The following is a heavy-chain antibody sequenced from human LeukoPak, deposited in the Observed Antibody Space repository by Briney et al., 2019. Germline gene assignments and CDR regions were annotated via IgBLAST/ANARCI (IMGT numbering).Heavy chain of an antibody. J-gene: IGHJ3*02. CDR2: IRYDGSNK. CDR3: AKAVSGAFDI. Sequence: GGSLRLSCAVSGLTFSNYWMHWVRQAPGKGLEWVAFIRYDGSNKYYADSVKGRFTISRDNSKNTLYLQMNSLRAEDTAVYYCAKAVSGAFDIWGQGTMVTVSS. V-gene: IGHV3-30*02. D-gene: IGHD5/OR15-5a*01. CDR1: GLTFSNYW.